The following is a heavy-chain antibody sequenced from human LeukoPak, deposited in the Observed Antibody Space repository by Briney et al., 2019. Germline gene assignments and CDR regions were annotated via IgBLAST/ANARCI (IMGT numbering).Heavy chain of an antibody. V-gene: IGHV3-53*01. CDR1: GLTFSSST. J-gene: IGHJ6*03. D-gene: IGHD2-15*01. CDR2: IYKDDRT. CDR3: ARVLAAVDFRDYHYVDV. Sequence: PGGSLRLSCAASGLTFSSSTMNWVRQAPGKGLEWVAVIYKDDRTSYADSVRDRFAISRDNAKNTLFLQMNSLRAEDTAVYYCARVLAAVDFRDYHYVDVWGKGTSVTVSS.